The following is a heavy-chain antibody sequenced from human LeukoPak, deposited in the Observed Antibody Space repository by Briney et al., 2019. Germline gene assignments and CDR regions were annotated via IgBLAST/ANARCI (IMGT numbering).Heavy chain of an antibody. CDR2: IYYSEST. CDR1: SGSIRSSSYY. V-gene: IGHV4-39*07. Sequence: PSETLSLTCTVSSGSIRSSSYYWGWIRQPPGKGLEWIGNIYYSESTYYNPSLKSRVTISLDTSKNQFSLKLSSVTAADTAVYYCARDVGYDAFDIWGQGTMVTASS. J-gene: IGHJ3*02. D-gene: IGHD5-12*01. CDR3: ARDVGYDAFDI.